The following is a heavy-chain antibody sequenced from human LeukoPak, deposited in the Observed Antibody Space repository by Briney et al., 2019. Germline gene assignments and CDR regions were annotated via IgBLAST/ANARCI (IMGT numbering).Heavy chain of an antibody. CDR3: VSPRGFSYGYFDY. CDR2: IYYSKNT. CDR1: GGSISSSSAY. D-gene: IGHD5-18*01. J-gene: IGHJ4*02. V-gene: IGHV4-39*01. Sequence: PSETLSLTCTVSGGSISSSSAYWGWIRRPPGKGLEWIGSIYYSKNTYYNPSLKSRVTISADTSKNQFSLTLGSVSATDTAVYYCVSPRGFSYGYFDYWGQGTLVTVSS.